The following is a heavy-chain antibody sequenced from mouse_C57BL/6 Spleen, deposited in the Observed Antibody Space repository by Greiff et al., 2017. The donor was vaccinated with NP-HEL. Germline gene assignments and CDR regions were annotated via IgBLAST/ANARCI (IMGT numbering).Heavy chain of an antibody. D-gene: IGHD2-4*01. CDR3: ERSTMSATKGDYYAMDY. V-gene: IGHV1-81*01. Sequence: VQLQQSGAELARPGASVKLSCKASGYTFTSYGISWVKQRTGQGLEWIGEIYPRSGNTYYNEKFKGKATLTADKSSSTAYMELRSLTSEDSAVYFCERSTMSATKGDYYAMDYWGQGTSVTVSS. CDR2: IYPRSGNT. CDR1: GYTFTSYG. J-gene: IGHJ4*01.